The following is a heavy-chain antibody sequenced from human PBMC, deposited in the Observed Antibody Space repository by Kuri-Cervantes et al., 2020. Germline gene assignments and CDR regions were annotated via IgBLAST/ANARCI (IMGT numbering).Heavy chain of an antibody. D-gene: IGHD6-13*01. CDR1: GGSISSGGYY. J-gene: IGHJ4*02. CDR2: IYYSGST. Sequence: SETLSLTCTVSGGSISSGGYYWSWIRQHPGKGLEWIGYIYYSGSTYYNPSLKSRVTISVDTSKNQFSLKLSSVTAADTAVYYCARFLIAAAGMVDYWGQGTLVTVSS. CDR3: ARFLIAAAGMVDY. V-gene: IGHV4-31*03.